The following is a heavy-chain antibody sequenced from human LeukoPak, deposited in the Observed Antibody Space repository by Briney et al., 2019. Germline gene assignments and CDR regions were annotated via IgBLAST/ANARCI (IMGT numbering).Heavy chain of an antibody. Sequence: GGSLRPSCAASGFTFSSYGMHWVRQAPGKGLEWVAFIGYDGRNKYYADSVKGRFTISRDNSKNTLYLQMNSLRAEDTAVYYCARDLGPHSSSPNSGAFDIWGQGTMVTVSS. CDR3: ARDLGPHSSSPNSGAFDI. CDR2: IGYDGRNK. CDR1: GFTFSSYG. D-gene: IGHD6-6*01. J-gene: IGHJ3*02. V-gene: IGHV3-30*02.